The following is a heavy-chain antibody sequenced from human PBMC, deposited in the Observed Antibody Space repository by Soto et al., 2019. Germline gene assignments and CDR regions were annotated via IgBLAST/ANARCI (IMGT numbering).Heavy chain of an antibody. Sequence: ASVKVSCKVSGYTLTELSMHWVRQAPGKGLEWMGGFDPEDGETIYAQKLQGRVTMTEDTSTDTAYMELNSLRSEDTAVYYCATVSRGLRFLEWLLSQNSAFDIWG. CDR1: GYTLTELS. CDR3: ATVSRGLRFLEWLLSQNSAFDI. J-gene: IGHJ3*02. V-gene: IGHV1-24*01. CDR2: FDPEDGET. D-gene: IGHD3-3*01.